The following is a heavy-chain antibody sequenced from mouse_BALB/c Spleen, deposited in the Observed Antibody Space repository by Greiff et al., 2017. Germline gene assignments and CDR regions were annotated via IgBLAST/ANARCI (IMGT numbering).Heavy chain of an antibody. CDR1: GDSITSGY. D-gene: IGHD2-1*01. CDR3: ANKGYGNYGCFDV. CDR2: IRYSGGT. V-gene: IGHV3-8*02. Sequence: EVKLMESGPSLVKPSQSLTLTCSATGDSITSGYWNWIRKIPGNKLEYMGYIRYSGGTYYNPSLIRRISTTRDTSKNQYYLQLHTVTTEDTATSYCANKGYGNYGCFDVWGAGTTVTVSS. J-gene: IGHJ1*01.